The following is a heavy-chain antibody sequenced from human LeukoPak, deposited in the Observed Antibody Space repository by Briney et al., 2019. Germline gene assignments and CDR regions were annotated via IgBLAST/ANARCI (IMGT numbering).Heavy chain of an antibody. J-gene: IGHJ6*03. CDR1: GYTFTSYG. CDR2: ISAYNGNT. CDR3: ARDHIVVVPAAMDYYYYMDV. D-gene: IGHD2-2*01. Sequence: GASVKVFCKASGYTFTSYGISWVRQAPGQGLEWMGWISAYNGNTNYAQKLQGRVTMTTDTSTSTAYMELRSLRSDDTAVYYCARDHIVVVPAAMDYYYYMDVWGKGTTVTVSS. V-gene: IGHV1-18*01.